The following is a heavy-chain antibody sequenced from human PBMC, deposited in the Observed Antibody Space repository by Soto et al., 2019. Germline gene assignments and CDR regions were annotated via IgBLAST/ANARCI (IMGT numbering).Heavy chain of an antibody. CDR2: IYYSGST. D-gene: IGHD5-12*01. V-gene: IGHV4-59*01. CDR1: GGCISSYS. Sequence: SETLSLTCTVAGGCISSYSWSWIWQPTGKGQEWIGYIYYSGSTNYNPSLKSRVTISADTSKNRFSLKLSSVTAADKAVYYCARTRRDGYNWVYYYGMDVWGQGTTVTVSS. J-gene: IGHJ6*02. CDR3: ARTRRDGYNWVYYYGMDV.